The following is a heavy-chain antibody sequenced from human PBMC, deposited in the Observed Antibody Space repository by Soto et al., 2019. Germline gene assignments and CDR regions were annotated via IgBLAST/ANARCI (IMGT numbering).Heavy chain of an antibody. Sequence: EVQLVESGGGLVQPGGSLRLSCAASGFPFSGYWMTWVRQAPGKGLEWVANINQDGSGKYYVESVKGRFTISRDNARNSLFLQMNTLRGEDTAVYYCARPGTYCSGSGSCFPFDYWGQGTLVTVSS. CDR2: INQDGSGK. J-gene: IGHJ4*02. CDR3: ARPGTYCSGSGSCFPFDY. D-gene: IGHD2-15*01. CDR1: GFPFSGYW. V-gene: IGHV3-7*01.